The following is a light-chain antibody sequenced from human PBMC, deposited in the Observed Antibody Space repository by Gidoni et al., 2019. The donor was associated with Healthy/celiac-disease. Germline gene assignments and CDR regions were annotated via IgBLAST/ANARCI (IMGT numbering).Light chain of an antibody. J-gene: IGLJ3*02. Sequence: QSVLTQPPSVPGAPGQRVTISCTGRSSNIGAGYDVPWYQQLPGTAPKLLIYGNSNRPSGVPDRFSGSKSGTSASLAITGLQAEDEADYYCQSYDSSLSGWVFGGGTKLTVL. V-gene: IGLV1-40*01. CDR2: GNS. CDR1: SSNIGAGYD. CDR3: QSYDSSLSGWV.